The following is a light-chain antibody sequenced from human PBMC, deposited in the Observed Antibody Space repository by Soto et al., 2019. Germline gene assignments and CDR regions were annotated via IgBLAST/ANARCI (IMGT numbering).Light chain of an antibody. J-gene: IGKJ4*01. CDR3: QQYYDTPLT. V-gene: IGKV4-1*01. CDR1: QILLYSSNNRNY. CDR2: WAS. Sequence: DIVMTQSPDSLAVSLGERATINCKSSQILLYSSNNRNYLAWYQQRPGQPPKLLIYWASTRESGVPERFSGSGSGTDFTLTISSLQAEDVAVYYCQQYYDTPLTFGGGTKVEIK.